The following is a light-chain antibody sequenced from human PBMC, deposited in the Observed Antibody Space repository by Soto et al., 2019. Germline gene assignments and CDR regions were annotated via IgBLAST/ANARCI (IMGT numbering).Light chain of an antibody. Sequence: DIVMTQSPDSLAVSLGERATINCKSSQSVLYSSNNKNYLAWYQQKLGQPPKLLIYWASTRESGVPDRFSGSGSGTDFTLTISSLQAEDVAVYYCQQYYSIPAFFGPGTKVDIK. CDR2: WAS. CDR3: QQYYSIPAF. V-gene: IGKV4-1*01. J-gene: IGKJ3*01. CDR1: QSVLYSSNNKNY.